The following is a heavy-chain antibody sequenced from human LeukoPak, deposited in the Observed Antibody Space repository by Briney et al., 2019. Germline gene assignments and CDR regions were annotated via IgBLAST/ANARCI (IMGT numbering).Heavy chain of an antibody. J-gene: IGHJ3*02. D-gene: IGHD3-10*01. V-gene: IGHV3-48*04. CDR1: GFTFSDYW. CDR2: ISGSSSTI. Sequence: GGSLRLSCAASGFTFSDYWMNWVRQAPGKGLEWVSYISGSSSTIYYADSVKGRFTISRDNAKNSLYLQMNSLRAEDTAVYYCARDLLLWFGEARAFDIWGQGTMVTVSS. CDR3: ARDLLLWFGEARAFDI.